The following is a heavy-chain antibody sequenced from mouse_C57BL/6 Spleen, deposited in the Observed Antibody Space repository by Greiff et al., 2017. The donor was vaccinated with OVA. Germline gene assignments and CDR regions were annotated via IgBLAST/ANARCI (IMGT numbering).Heavy chain of an antibody. V-gene: IGHV3-6*01. CDR3: ARGWGTGAMDY. CDR2: ISYDGSN. Sequence: EVKLVESGPGLVKPSQSLSLTCSVTGYSITSGYYWNWIRQFPGNKLEWMGYISYDGSNNYNPSLKNRISITRDTSKNQFFLKLNSVTTEDTATYYCARGWGTGAMDYWGQGTSVTVSS. J-gene: IGHJ4*01. D-gene: IGHD2-3*01. CDR1: GYSITSGYY.